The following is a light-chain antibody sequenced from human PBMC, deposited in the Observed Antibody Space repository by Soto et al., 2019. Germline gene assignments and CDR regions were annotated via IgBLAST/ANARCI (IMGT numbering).Light chain of an antibody. Sequence: DIQMTQSPLYLSASIGDRVTITCQASHDIGNYLNWYQQKPGKAPNLVIYGAFNLETWVPSRFSASGSGTHFTFSIRSLQPEDIGTYYCQQYDNLPQLTFGAGTKVEI. CDR1: HDIGNY. J-gene: IGKJ4*01. V-gene: IGKV1-33*01. CDR3: QQYDNLPQLT. CDR2: GAF.